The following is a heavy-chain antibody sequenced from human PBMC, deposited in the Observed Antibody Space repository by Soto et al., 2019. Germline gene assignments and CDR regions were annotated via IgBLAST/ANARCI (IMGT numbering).Heavy chain of an antibody. Sequence: QVQLVQSGAEVKKPGASAKVSCKASGYSLSGYYMHWVRQAPGQGLEWMGWINPNNGDTHNAQKFQGRVTMTRDTSISTIYMELSRLRSDDTAVYYCAEYQPNYYGLDVWGQGTTVTVSS. CDR2: INPNNGDT. D-gene: IGHD2-2*01. V-gene: IGHV1-2*02. CDR1: GYSLSGYY. CDR3: AEYQPNYYGLDV. J-gene: IGHJ6*02.